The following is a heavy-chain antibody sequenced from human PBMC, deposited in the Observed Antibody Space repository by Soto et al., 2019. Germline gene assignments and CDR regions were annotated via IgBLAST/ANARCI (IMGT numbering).Heavy chain of an antibody. CDR1: GGSISSSNW. CDR3: ARLIVVVPAAMVYYYYGMDV. J-gene: IGHJ6*02. V-gene: IGHV4-4*02. CDR2: IYHSGST. Sequence: QVQLQESGPGLVKPSGTLSLTCAVSGGSISSSNWWSWVRQPPGKGLELIGAIYHSGSTNYNPSLKSRVNISVDKSKNQSSLKLSSVTAADTAVYYCARLIVVVPAAMVYYYYGMDVWGQGTTVTVSS. D-gene: IGHD2-2*01.